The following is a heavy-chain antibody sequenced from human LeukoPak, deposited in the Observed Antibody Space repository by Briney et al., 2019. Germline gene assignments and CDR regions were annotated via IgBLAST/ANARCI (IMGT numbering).Heavy chain of an antibody. CDR3: AKDLRDYSSGSYYRGLGIDY. D-gene: IGHD3-10*01. CDR2: IWYDGSNK. Sequence: PGGSLRLSCAASGFTFSSYGMHWVRQAPGKGLEWVAVIWYDGSNKYYADSVKGRFTISRDNSKNTLYLQMNSLRAEDTAVYYCAKDLRDYSSGSYYRGLGIDYWGQGTLVTVSS. V-gene: IGHV3-33*06. CDR1: GFTFSSYG. J-gene: IGHJ4*02.